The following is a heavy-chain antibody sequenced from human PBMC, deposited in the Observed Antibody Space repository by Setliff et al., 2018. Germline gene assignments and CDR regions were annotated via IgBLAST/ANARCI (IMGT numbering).Heavy chain of an antibody. D-gene: IGHD3-3*01. CDR1: GYTLSKYY. V-gene: IGHV1-46*01. Sequence: ASVKVSCKASGYTLSKYYMHWVRQAPGQGLEWMGIINPSDGLTKYAQKFQGRVTMTSDTSTNTVYLEVSSLRSEDTAVYYCARDDGRAAVAEWFFDSWGQGSLVTVSS. CDR2: INPSDGLT. CDR3: ARDDGRAAVAEWFFDS. J-gene: IGHJ4*02.